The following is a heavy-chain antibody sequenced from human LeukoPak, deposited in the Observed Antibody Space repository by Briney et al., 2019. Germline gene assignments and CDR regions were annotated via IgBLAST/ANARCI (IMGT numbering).Heavy chain of an antibody. CDR3: ARGVSSGTYFLSRDYCYMDV. CDR2: IYSGDST. CDR1: GFTVSSNY. J-gene: IGHJ6*03. Sequence: QPGGSLRLSCAASGFTVSSNYMTWVRQAPGKGLEWVSIIYSGDSTYYADSVKGRFTTSRDNSKNTLYLQMNSLRTEDTAVYYCARGVSSGTYFLSRDYCYMDVWGKGTTVTISS. V-gene: IGHV3-66*01. D-gene: IGHD1-26*01.